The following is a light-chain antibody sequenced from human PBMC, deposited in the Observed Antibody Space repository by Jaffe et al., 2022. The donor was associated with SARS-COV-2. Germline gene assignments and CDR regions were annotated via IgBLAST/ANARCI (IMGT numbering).Light chain of an antibody. Sequence: EIVMTQSPATLSVSPGERATLSCRASQSVSSSLAWYQQKPGQAPRLLIYAASTRATGIPANFSGSGSGTEFTLTISSLQSEDFAVYYCQQYNNWPRTFGQGTKLEIK. CDR1: QSVSSS. CDR3: QQYNNWPRT. V-gene: IGKV3-15*01. J-gene: IGKJ2*01. CDR2: AAS.